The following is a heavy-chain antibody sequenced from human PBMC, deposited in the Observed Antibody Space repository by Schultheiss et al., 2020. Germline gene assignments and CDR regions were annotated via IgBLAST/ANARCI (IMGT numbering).Heavy chain of an antibody. D-gene: IGHD3-10*01. CDR3: VRRRADGAFGY. CDR2: ISSGNSTV. V-gene: IGHV3-48*04. J-gene: IGHJ4*02. CDR1: GFTFSSYS. Sequence: GESLKISCAASGFTFSSYSMNWVRQAPGKGPEWISYISSGNSTVYYADSVMGRFTISRDNAKNSLYLQMNRLRGEDTAMYYCVRRRADGAFGYWGQGTLVTVSS.